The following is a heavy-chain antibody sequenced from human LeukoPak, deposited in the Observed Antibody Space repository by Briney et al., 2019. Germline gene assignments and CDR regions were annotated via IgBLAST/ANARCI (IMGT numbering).Heavy chain of an antibody. D-gene: IGHD3-3*01. Sequence: MPSETLSLTCTVSGGSISSYYWSWIRQPPGKGLEWIGYIYYSGSTNYNPSLKSRVTISVDTSKNQFSLKLSSVTAADTAVYYCARELLANYDFRSGSSGGWFDPWGQGTLVTVSS. J-gene: IGHJ5*02. CDR2: IYYSGST. CDR1: GGSISSYY. CDR3: ARELLANYDFRSGSSGGWFDP. V-gene: IGHV4-59*01.